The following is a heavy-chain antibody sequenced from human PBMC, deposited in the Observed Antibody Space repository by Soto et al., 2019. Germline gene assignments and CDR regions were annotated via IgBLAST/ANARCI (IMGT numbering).Heavy chain of an antibody. V-gene: IGHV3-23*01. CDR3: AAPYDFWSANPDAFDI. Sequence: GGSLRLSCAASGFTFSSYAMSWVRQAPGKGLEWVSAISGSGGSTYYADSVKGRFTISRDNSKNTLYLQMNSLRAEDTAVYYCAAPYDFWSANPDAFDIWGQGTMVTVSS. CDR2: ISGSGGST. CDR1: GFTFSSYA. J-gene: IGHJ3*02. D-gene: IGHD3-3*01.